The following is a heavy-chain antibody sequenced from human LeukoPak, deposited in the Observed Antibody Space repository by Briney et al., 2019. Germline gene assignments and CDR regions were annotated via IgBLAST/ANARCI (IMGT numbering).Heavy chain of an antibody. CDR1: GFTFSSYG. CDR2: ISYDGSNK. Sequence: GGSLRLSCAASGFTFSSYGMHWVRQAPGKGLEWVAVISYDGSNKYYADSVKGRFTISRDNSKNTLYLQMNSLRAEDTAVYYCAKDRYSGSGSYYNNWFDPWGQGTLVTVSS. J-gene: IGHJ5*02. D-gene: IGHD3-10*01. V-gene: IGHV3-30*18. CDR3: AKDRYSGSGSYYNNWFDP.